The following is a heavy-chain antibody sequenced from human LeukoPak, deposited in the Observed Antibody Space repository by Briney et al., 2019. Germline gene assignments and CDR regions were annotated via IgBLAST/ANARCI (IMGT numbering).Heavy chain of an antibody. CDR1: GGSISSYY. J-gene: IGHJ5*02. CDR3: AGTTLQLLGLGWFDP. D-gene: IGHD5-18*01. V-gene: IGHV4-4*07. CDR2: IYTSEST. Sequence: SETLSLTCTVSGGSISSYYWSWIRQPAGKGREWIWRIYTSESTNYNPSLKSRVSMSVDTSKNQFSMKLSSVTDADTAVYYCAGTTLQLLGLGWFDPWGQGTLVTVSS.